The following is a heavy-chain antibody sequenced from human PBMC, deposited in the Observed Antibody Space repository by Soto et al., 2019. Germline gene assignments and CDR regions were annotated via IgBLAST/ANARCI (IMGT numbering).Heavy chain of an antibody. CDR3: ARGTAHRIAGGWFDP. CDR1: GGSFSGYY. V-gene: IGHV4-34*01. CDR2: INHSGST. Sequence: SETLSLTCAVYGGSFSGYYWSWIRQPPGKGLEWIGEINHSGSTNYNPSLKSRVTISVDTSKNQFSLKLSSVTAADTAVYYCARGTAHRIAGGWFDPWGQGTLVTVSS. D-gene: IGHD3-10*01. J-gene: IGHJ5*02.